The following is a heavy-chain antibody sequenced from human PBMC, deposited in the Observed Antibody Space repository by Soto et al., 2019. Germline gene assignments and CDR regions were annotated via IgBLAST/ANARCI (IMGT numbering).Heavy chain of an antibody. CDR1: GYTFTSYG. CDR3: ARDSVAVRPGWFDP. D-gene: IGHD1-26*01. Sequence: SVKVSCKASGYTFTSYGINWVRQAPGQGLEWMGWISVYNGNTNYAQKFQGRVTMSTDTSTNTAFMELRSLRSDDTAIYFCARDSVAVRPGWFDPWGQGTLVTVSS. J-gene: IGHJ5*02. CDR2: ISVYNGNT. V-gene: IGHV1-18*04.